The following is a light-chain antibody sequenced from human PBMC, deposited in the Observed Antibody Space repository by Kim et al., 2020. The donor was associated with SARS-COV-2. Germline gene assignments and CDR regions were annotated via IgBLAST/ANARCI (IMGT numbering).Light chain of an antibody. J-gene: IGLJ3*02. CDR1: KLGDKY. CDR3: QAWDSSTAV. V-gene: IGLV3-1*01. CDR2: QHT. Sequence: SYKLTQPPSVSVSPGQTASITCSGSKLGDKYAYWYQKKPGQSPILVIYQHTKRPSGISQRFSGSSFGNTATLTISRAQTMDEADYYCQAWDSSTAVFGGGTQLTVL.